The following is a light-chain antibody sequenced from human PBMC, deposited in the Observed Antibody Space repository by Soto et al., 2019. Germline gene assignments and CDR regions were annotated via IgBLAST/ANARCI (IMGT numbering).Light chain of an antibody. Sequence: DIQMTQSPSTLSASVGDRVTITCRASQSISSWLAWYQQKPGKAPKLLIYKASSLESGVPSRFSGSGSGTEFTLTISSLQPDDFATHYCQQYNSYRMTFGQGTKVEIK. CDR2: KAS. CDR1: QSISSW. V-gene: IGKV1-5*03. CDR3: QQYNSYRMT. J-gene: IGKJ1*01.